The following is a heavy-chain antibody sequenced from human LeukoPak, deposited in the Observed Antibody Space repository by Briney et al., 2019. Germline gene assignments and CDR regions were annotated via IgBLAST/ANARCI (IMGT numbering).Heavy chain of an antibody. J-gene: IGHJ6*02. V-gene: IGHV4-34*01. CDR3: AGAKARATYYYYYYGMDV. D-gene: IGHD6-6*01. Sequence: SETLSLTCAVYGGSFSGYYWSWIRQPPGKGLEWIGEINHSGSTNYNPSLKSRVTISVDTSKNQFSLKLSSVTAADTAVYYCAGAKARATYYYYYYGMDVWGQGATVTVSS. CDR1: GGSFSGYY. CDR2: INHSGST.